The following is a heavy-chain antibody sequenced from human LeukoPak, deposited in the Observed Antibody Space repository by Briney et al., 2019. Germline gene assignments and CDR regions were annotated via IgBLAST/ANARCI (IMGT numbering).Heavy chain of an antibody. D-gene: IGHD1-1*01. CDR2: IYHSGTT. V-gene: IGHV4-4*02. CDR3: ARHKGTKPFHDAFDI. J-gene: IGHJ3*02. CDR1: GGSISSSNW. Sequence: SGTLSLTCAVSGGSISSSNWWSWVRQPPGKGLEWIGNIYHSGTTDYTPSLKRRVTMSVDRSKNQFSLKLTSVTTADTAVYYCARHKGTKPFHDAFDIWGQGTMVTVSS.